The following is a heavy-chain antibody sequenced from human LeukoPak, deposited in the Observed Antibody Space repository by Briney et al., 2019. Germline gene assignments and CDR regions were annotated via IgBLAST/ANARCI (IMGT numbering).Heavy chain of an antibody. Sequence: GASVKVSCKASGYTFTGYHMHWVRQAPGQGLEWMGGIIPIFGTANYAQKFQGRVTITADESTSTAYMELSSLRSEDTAVYYCARDSNYYDSSGYYIWVDWGQGTLVTVSS. CDR2: IIPIFGTA. V-gene: IGHV1-69*13. J-gene: IGHJ4*02. CDR1: GYTFTGYH. CDR3: ARDSNYYDSSGYYIWVD. D-gene: IGHD3-22*01.